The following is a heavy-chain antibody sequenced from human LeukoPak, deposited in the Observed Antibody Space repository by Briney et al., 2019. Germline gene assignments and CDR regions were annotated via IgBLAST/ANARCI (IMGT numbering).Heavy chain of an antibody. D-gene: IGHD6-13*01. V-gene: IGHV5-51*01. CDR2: IYPGDSDT. Sequence: GGSLKISCQGSGYRFTSYWIGWVRQMPGKGLEWMGIIYPGDSDTRYSPSFQGQVTISADKSISTAYLQWSSLKASDTAMYYCARHGSSWDFDYWGQGTLVTVSS. CDR1: GYRFTSYW. CDR3: ARHGSSWDFDY. J-gene: IGHJ4*02.